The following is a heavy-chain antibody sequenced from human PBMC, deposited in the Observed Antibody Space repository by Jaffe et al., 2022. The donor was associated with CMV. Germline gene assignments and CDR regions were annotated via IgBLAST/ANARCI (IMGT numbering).Heavy chain of an antibody. CDR1: GGTFSSFA. CDR2: IIPKLNIP. J-gene: IGHJ6*03. D-gene: IGHD4-17*01. Sequence: QVQLVQSGTEVKKPGSSVKVSCKTSGGTFSSFAISWVRQAPGQGLELMGRIIPKLNIPSYSQKFQGRVTITADKSTNTVYMDLSSLTSDDTAVYYCARTLYGDYTWARNRYSYYYIDVWGKGTTVTVSS. V-gene: IGHV1-69*09. CDR3: ARTLYGDYTWARNRYSYYYIDV.